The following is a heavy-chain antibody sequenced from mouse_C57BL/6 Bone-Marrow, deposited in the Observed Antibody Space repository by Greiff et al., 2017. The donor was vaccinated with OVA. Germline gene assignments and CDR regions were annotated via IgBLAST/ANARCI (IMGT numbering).Heavy chain of an antibody. CDR1: GYTFTSYW. CDR2: INPSSGYT. V-gene: IGHV1-7*01. J-gene: IGHJ1*03. Sequence: VQLQQSGAELAKPGASVKLSCKASGYTFTSYWMHWVKQRPGQGLEWIGYINPSSGYTKYNQKFKDKATLTADKSSSTAYLQLSSLTYEDSAVYYCARDYDYPYWYFDVWGTGTTVTVSS. D-gene: IGHD2-4*01. CDR3: ARDYDYPYWYFDV.